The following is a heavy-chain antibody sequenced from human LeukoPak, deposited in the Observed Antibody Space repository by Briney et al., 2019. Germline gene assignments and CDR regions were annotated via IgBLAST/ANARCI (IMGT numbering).Heavy chain of an antibody. CDR3: AREDDYENGMDV. CDR1: GGSFSGYY. V-gene: IGHV4-34*01. Sequence: SETLSLTCAVYGGSFSGYYWNWIRQPPGKGLEWIGEINHSGVTNYNPSLKSRVTISVDTSKNQFSLKLSSVTAADTAVYYCAREDDYENGMDVWGQGTTVTVSS. CDR2: INHSGVT. J-gene: IGHJ6*02. D-gene: IGHD4/OR15-4a*01.